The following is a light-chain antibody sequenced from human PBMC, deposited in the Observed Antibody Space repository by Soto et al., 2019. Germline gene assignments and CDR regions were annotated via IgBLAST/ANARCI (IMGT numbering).Light chain of an antibody. V-gene: IGLV1-44*01. Sequence: QSVLTQPPSASGTPGQRVTMSCSGSSSNIGTNTVNWYQCLPGTAPRLLIYTNNQRPSGVPDRFSVSKSGTSASLAISGLQSEDEADYYCATWDDSLSTYVFGAGTQLTVL. CDR1: SSNIGTNT. J-gene: IGLJ1*01. CDR2: TNN. CDR3: ATWDDSLSTYV.